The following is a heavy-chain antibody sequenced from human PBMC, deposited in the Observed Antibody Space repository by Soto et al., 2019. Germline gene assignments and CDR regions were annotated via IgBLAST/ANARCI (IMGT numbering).Heavy chain of an antibody. CDR2: IIPIFGTA. J-gene: IGHJ4*02. CDR3: ARAHPRHYGEWGPSS. D-gene: IGHD4-17*01. CDR1: GGTFSSYA. Sequence: SVKVSCKASGGTFSSYAISWVRQAPGQGLEWMGGIIPIFGTANYAQKFQGRVTITADESTSTAYMELSSLRSEDTAVYYCARAHPRHYGEWGPSSWGQGTLVTVSS. V-gene: IGHV1-69*13.